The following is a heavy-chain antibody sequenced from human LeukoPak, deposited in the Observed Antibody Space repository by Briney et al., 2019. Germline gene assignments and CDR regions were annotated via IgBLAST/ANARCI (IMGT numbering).Heavy chain of an antibody. CDR2: ISSSSYI. CDR3: ARSNTDYYDSSDPFDY. Sequence: GGSLRLSCAASGFTFSSYSMDWVRQAPGKGLEWVSSISSSSYIYYADSVKGRFTISRDNAKNSLYLQMNSLRAEDTAVYYCARSNTDYYDSSDPFDYWGQGTLVTVSS. CDR1: GFTFSSYS. J-gene: IGHJ4*02. V-gene: IGHV3-21*01. D-gene: IGHD3-22*01.